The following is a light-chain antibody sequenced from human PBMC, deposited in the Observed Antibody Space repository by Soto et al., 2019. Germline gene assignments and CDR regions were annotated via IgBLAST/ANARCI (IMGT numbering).Light chain of an antibody. V-gene: IGLV2-11*01. Sequence: QSALTQPRSVSGSPGQSVTISCTGTSSDVGGYNYVSWYQQHPGKAPKLMIYDVTKRPSGVPDRFSGSKSGNTASLTISGLQAEDEADYSCCSYAGSYTFFFGIGPKVTVL. CDR1: SSDVGGYNY. J-gene: IGLJ1*01. CDR2: DVT. CDR3: CSYAGSYTFF.